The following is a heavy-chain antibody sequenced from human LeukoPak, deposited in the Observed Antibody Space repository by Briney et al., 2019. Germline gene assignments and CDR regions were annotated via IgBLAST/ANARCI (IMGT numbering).Heavy chain of an antibody. D-gene: IGHD2-2*01. V-gene: IGHV3-23*01. CDR1: GFTFSSYA. Sequence: GGSLRLSCAASGFTFSSYAMSWVRQAPGKGLEWVSAISGSGGSTYYADSVKGRFTISRDNSKNTLYLQMNSLRAEDTAVYYCALRVVPADSEYCYYGMDVWGQGTTVTVSS. CDR3: ALRVVPADSEYCYYGMDV. CDR2: ISGSGGST. J-gene: IGHJ6*02.